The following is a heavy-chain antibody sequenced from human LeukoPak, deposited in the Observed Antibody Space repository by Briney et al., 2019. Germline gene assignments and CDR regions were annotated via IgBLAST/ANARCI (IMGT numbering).Heavy chain of an antibody. V-gene: IGHV3-33*06. J-gene: IGHJ4*02. CDR1: GFTFSHYG. CDR3: VKDAQRGFDYSNSLQH. Sequence: GGSLRLSCEASGFTFSHYGMLWVRQAPGKGLEWVAVIWSDATNQYYSDSVKGRFTISRDNFKRTVSLQMNSLRAEDTAVYYCVKDAQRGFDYSNSLQHWGQGSLVTVSS. CDR2: IWSDATNQ. D-gene: IGHD4-11*01.